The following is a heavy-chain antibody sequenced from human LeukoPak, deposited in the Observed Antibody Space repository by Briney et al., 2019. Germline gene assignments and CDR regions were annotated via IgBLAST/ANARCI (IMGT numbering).Heavy chain of an antibody. CDR2: ISSSSSYM. D-gene: IGHD1-26*01. CDR1: GFTFSTYS. V-gene: IGHV3-21*01. Sequence: PGGSLRLSCAASGFTFSTYSMNWVRQAPGKGLEWVSSISSSSSYMFYGDSVKGRFTISRDNAKNSLYLQMNSLRAEDTAVYYCARGEWELPFDYWGQGTLVTVSS. CDR3: ARGEWELPFDY. J-gene: IGHJ4*02.